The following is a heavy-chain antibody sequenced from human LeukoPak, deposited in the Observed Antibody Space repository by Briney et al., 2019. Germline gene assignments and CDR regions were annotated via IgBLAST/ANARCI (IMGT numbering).Heavy chain of an antibody. D-gene: IGHD5-24*01. CDR3: ARRWLQFLDAFDI. J-gene: IGHJ3*02. CDR1: GYTFTSYD. V-gene: IGHV1-8*03. CDR2: MNPNSGNT. Sequence: ASVKVSCKASGYTFTSYDINWVRQATGQGLEWMGWMNPNSGNTGYAQKFQSRVTITRNTSISTAYMELSILRSEDTAVYYCARRWLQFLDAFDIWGQGTMVTVSS.